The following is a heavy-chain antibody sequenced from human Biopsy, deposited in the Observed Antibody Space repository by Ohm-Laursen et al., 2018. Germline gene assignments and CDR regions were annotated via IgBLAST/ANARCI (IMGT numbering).Heavy chain of an antibody. J-gene: IGHJ4*02. CDR3: ARDLSGKDDY. CDR2: IKTDGSVI. CDR1: GFTFSSYC. D-gene: IGHD1-20*01. V-gene: IGHV3-74*01. Sequence: GSLRLSCAASGFTFSSYCMHWVRQVPGKGLVGVSRIKTDGSVITYADSVKGRFTISRDNAKNRLYLQMNSLRAEDSALYYCARDLSGKDDYWGQGTLVTVSS.